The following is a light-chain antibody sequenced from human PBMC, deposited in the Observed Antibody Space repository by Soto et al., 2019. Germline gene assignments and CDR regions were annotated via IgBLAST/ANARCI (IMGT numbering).Light chain of an antibody. CDR1: QSVSSSY. J-gene: IGKJ5*01. Sequence: IVLTQSPGTLSLSPGERATLSCRASQSVSSSYLAWYQQKPGQAPRLLIYGASSRATGIPDRFSGSGTGTDFTLTISSLEPEDSAVYHCQQRSNWPSITFGQGTRLEIK. CDR3: QQRSNWPSIT. CDR2: GAS. V-gene: IGKV3D-20*02.